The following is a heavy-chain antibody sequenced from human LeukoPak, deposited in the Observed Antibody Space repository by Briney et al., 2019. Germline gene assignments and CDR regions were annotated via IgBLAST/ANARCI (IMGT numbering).Heavy chain of an antibody. CDR2: INPNGGST. J-gene: IGHJ4*02. V-gene: IGHV1-46*01. D-gene: IGHD4-17*01. CDR1: GYTFTSYF. Sequence: ASVKVSCKASGYTFTSYFIHWVRQAPGQGLEWMGIINPNGGSTSYAQKFQGRVTMTRDTSTSTVYMELSSLRSEDTAVYYCARKISDCGDNAVLGYWGQGTLVTASS. CDR3: ARKISDCGDNAVLGY.